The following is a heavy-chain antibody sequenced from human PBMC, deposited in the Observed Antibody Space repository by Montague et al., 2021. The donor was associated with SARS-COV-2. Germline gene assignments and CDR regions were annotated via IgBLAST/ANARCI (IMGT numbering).Heavy chain of an antibody. J-gene: IGHJ3*02. CDR2: IYYSGST. Sequence: SETLSLTCTVSGGPISSSSYYWGWLRQPPGKGLEWIGSIYYSGSTYYNPSLKSRVTISVDTTKNQFSLKLSSVTAADTAVYYCAGSPPGIAAAGTVAAFDIWGQGTMVTVSS. D-gene: IGHD6-13*01. CDR1: GGPISSSSYY. V-gene: IGHV4-39*01. CDR3: AGSPPGIAAAGTVAAFDI.